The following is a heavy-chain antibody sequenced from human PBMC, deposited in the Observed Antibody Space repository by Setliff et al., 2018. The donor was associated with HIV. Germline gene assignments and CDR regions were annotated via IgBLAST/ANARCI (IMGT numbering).Heavy chain of an antibody. CDR3: ARAGYYRFDY. J-gene: IGHJ4*02. CDR1: GFTFSNYS. CDR2: ISASATYI. Sequence: PGGSLRLSCAASGFTFSNYSMNWVRQTPGKGLEWVSSISASATYIYYADSVKGRFTISRDNAENSLYLQMNSLTAEDTAVYYCARAGYYRFDYWGQGTLVTVLL. D-gene: IGHD3-9*01. V-gene: IGHV3-21*01.